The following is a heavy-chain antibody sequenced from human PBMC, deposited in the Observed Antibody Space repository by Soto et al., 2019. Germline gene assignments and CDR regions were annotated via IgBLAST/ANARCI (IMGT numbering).Heavy chain of an antibody. CDR1: GFTFSSYA. Sequence: GGPLEIACAASGFTFSSYAMHGVRQAPGKGLEWVAVILYDGSNKYYADFVKGRFTISRDNSKNTLYLQMNSLRAEDTAVYYCARAGSSSRDYYYGMDVWGQGTTVTVSS. J-gene: IGHJ6*02. CDR3: ARAGSSSRDYYYGMDV. D-gene: IGHD6-6*01. CDR2: ILYDGSNK. V-gene: IGHV3-30-3*01.